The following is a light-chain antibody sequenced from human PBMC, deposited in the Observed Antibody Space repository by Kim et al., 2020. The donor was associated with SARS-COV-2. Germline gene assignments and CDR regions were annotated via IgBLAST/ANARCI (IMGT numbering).Light chain of an antibody. CDR3: SSYTITTTLV. CDR2: DVS. Sequence: GQSITDSCTGTNSDVGAYNYVSGYQQHPGKAPKLMIYDVSNRPSGISNRFSGSKSGNTASLTISDLQTEDEADYYCSSYTITTTLVFGGGTQLTVL. V-gene: IGLV2-14*03. CDR1: NSDVGAYNY. J-gene: IGLJ3*02.